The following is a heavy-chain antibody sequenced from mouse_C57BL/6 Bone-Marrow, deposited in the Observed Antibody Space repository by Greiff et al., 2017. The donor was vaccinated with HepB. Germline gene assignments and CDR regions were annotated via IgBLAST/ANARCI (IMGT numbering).Heavy chain of an antibody. Sequence: EVKLMESGAGLVKPGGSLKLSCAASGFTFSSYAMPWVRQTPERGLEWVATISDGGSYPYYPENVKGRITISKDNAKNNLYLQMSHLKSEDTAVYYCARGGITAVVPLDYWGQGTSVTVSS. J-gene: IGHJ4*01. D-gene: IGHD1-1*01. CDR3: ARGGITAVVPLDY. V-gene: IGHV5-4*03. CDR1: GFTFSSYA. CDR2: ISDGGSYP.